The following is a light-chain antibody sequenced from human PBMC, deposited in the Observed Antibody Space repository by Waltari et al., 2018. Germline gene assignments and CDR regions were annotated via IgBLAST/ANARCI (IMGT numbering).Light chain of an antibody. V-gene: IGKV3-11*01. Sequence: EIVLTQSPATLSLPPGERATLSCRASQSVRTYLAWYQHRPGQAPRLLIYDASNRATDVPARFSGSGSGTDFTLTISSLQPEDFAVYYCQERSNWPGGAFGGGTKVEIK. CDR2: DAS. J-gene: IGKJ4*01. CDR1: QSVRTY. CDR3: QERSNWPGGA.